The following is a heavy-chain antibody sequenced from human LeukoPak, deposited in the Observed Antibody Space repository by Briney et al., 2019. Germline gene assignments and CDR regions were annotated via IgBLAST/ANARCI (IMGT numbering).Heavy chain of an antibody. CDR2: VYVTGST. V-gene: IGHV4-4*07. CDR1: GDSISSYY. CDR3: ARKDSSGILDY. D-gene: IGHD3-22*01. J-gene: IGHJ4*02. Sequence: SETLSLTCTVPGDSISSYYWSWIRQPAGKGLEWIGRVYVTGSTNLNPSLKSRVTISVDTSKNQFSLKLSSVTAADTAVYYCARKDSSGILDYWGQGTLVTVSS.